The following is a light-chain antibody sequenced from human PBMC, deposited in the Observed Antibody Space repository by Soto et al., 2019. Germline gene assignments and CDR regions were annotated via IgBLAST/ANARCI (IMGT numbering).Light chain of an antibody. CDR3: QQSNNWPYT. CDR2: GAS. J-gene: IGKJ2*01. CDR1: QSVSDN. Sequence: EIVMTQSPATLSVSPGERVTLSCRASQSVSDNLAWYQQKPGQAPRLLIYGASTRATTIPARFSGSGSGTGFTLTISSLQSEDFAVYYCQQSNNWPYTFGQGTKLDIK. V-gene: IGKV3-15*01.